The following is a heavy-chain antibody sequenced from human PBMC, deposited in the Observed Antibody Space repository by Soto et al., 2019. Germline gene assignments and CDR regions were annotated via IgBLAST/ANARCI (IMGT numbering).Heavy chain of an antibody. J-gene: IGHJ4*02. V-gene: IGHV3-30-3*01. CDR1: GFTFSSYV. CDR3: ARDDEGGSDCDLGY. CDR2: ISHDGNNK. D-gene: IGHD1-26*01. Sequence: QVQPVESGGGVVQPGRSLRLSCAASGFTFSSYVMHWVRQTPGRGLEWVAFISHDGNNKYYADSVKGRFTISRDNSENTLYLQMDSLRAEDTAVYYCARDDEGGSDCDLGYWGQGTLVTVSS.